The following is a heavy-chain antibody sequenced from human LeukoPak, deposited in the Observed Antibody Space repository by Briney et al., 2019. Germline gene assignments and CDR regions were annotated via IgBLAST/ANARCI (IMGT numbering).Heavy chain of an antibody. CDR2: INHSGST. J-gene: IGHJ4*02. CDR1: GGSFSGYY. CDR3: ATPDGYYDSSGYAY. D-gene: IGHD3-22*01. V-gene: IGHV4-34*01. Sequence: SETLSLTCAVYGGSFSGYYWSWIRQPPGKGLEWIGEINHSGSTNYNPSLKSRVTISVDTSKNQFSLKLSSVTAADTAVYYCATPDGYYDSSGYAYWGQGTLVTVSS.